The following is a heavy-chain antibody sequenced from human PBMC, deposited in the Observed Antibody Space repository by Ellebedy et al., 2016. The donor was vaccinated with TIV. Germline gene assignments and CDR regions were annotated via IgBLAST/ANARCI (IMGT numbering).Heavy chain of an antibody. D-gene: IGHD1-26*01. CDR2: IIASHGDR. J-gene: IGHJ4*02. Sequence: GESLKISCAASGFTFTSYSMNWVRQAPGKGLEWVSSIIASHGDRHYADSVKCRFTISRANAKNVLYLEMNNLSAEDTAVYYCATAREWDWGQGTLVTVSS. V-gene: IGHV3-21*03. CDR1: GFTFTSYS. CDR3: ATAREWD.